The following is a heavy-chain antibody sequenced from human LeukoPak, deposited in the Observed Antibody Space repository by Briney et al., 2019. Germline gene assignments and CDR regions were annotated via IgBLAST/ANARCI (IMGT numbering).Heavy chain of an antibody. CDR3: AREGTVRWFDP. D-gene: IGHD1-14*01. Sequence: SETLSLTCAVYGGSFSGYYWSWIRQPPGKGLEWIGEINHSGSTNYNPSLKSRVTISVDTSKNHFSLKLNSVTYADTALYYCAREGTVRWFDPWGQGTLVTVSS. CDR1: GGSFSGYY. J-gene: IGHJ5*02. CDR2: INHSGST. V-gene: IGHV4-34*01.